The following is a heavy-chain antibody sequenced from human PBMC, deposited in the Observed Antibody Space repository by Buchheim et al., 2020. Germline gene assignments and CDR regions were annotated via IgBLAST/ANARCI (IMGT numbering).Heavy chain of an antibody. CDR3: ARGNVHYDFWSGYYPAADYYYYYMDV. J-gene: IGHJ6*03. CDR1: GFTFSSYG. CDR2: IWYDGSNK. D-gene: IGHD3-3*01. V-gene: IGHV3-33*08. Sequence: VQLVESGGGLVKPGGSLRLSCAASGFTFSSYGMHWVRQAPGKGLEWVAVIWYDGSNKYYADSVKGRFTISRDNSKNTLYLQMNSLRAEDTAVYYCARGNVHYDFWSGYYPAADYYYYYMDVWGKGTT.